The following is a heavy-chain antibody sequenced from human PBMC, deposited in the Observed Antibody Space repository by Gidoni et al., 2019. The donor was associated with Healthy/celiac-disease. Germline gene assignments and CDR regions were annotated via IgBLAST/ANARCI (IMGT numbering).Heavy chain of an antibody. CDR1: GGSISSSSYY. Sequence: QLQLQESGPGLVKPSETLSLTCTVYGGSISSSSYYWGWIRQPPGKGLEWIGSIYYSGSTYYNPSLKRRVTISVDTSKNQFSLKLSSVTAADTAVYYCARQATTHVDYWGQGTLVTVSS. J-gene: IGHJ4*02. CDR3: ARQATTHVDY. D-gene: IGHD1-1*01. CDR2: IYYSGST. V-gene: IGHV4-39*01.